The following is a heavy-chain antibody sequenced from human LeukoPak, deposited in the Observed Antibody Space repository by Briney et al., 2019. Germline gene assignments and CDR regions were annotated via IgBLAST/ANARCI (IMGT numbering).Heavy chain of an antibody. V-gene: IGHV3-74*01. CDR1: GFTFISYW. CDR3: ARVKRIDSSSYRPHNCFDP. CDR2: INSDGSST. J-gene: IGHJ5*02. Sequence: GGSLRLSCAASGFTFISYWMHWVRQAPGKGLVWVSRINSDGSSTSYADSVKGRFTISRDNAKNTLYLQMNSLRAEDTAVYYCARVKRIDSSSYRPHNCFDPWGQGTLVTVSS. D-gene: IGHD3-22*01.